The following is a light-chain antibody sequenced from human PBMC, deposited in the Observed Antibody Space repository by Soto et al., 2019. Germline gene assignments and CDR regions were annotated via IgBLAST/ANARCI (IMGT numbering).Light chain of an antibody. J-gene: IGKJ2*01. Sequence: DIVMTQSPDSLAVSLGERATINCKSSQSVFYSSNNKNYFAWYQQKPGQPPKLLIYWASTRESGVPDRFSGSGSGKDFTLTISSLQAEDVAVYYCQQYYGNPPTFGQGTKLEIK. CDR3: QQYYGNPPT. CDR2: WAS. CDR1: QSVFYSSNNKNY. V-gene: IGKV4-1*01.